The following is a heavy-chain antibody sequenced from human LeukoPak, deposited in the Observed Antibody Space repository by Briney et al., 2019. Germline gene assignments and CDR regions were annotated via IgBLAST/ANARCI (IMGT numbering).Heavy chain of an antibody. CDR2: ISYDGSNK. J-gene: IGHJ4*02. Sequence: PGGSLRLSCAASGFTFSSCAMHWVRQAPGKGLEWVAVISYDGSNKYYADSVKGRFTISRDNSKNTLYLQMNSLRAEDTAVYYCASPSSSGFDYWGQGTLVTVSS. CDR1: GFTFSSCA. V-gene: IGHV3-30*04. CDR3: ASPSSSGFDY. D-gene: IGHD3-22*01.